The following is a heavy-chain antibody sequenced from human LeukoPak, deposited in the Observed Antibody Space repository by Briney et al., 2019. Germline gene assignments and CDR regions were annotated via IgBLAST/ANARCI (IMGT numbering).Heavy chain of an antibody. V-gene: IGHV4-59*01. D-gene: IGHD6-19*01. CDR1: GGSISSYY. J-gene: IGHJ4*02. CDR2: IYYSGST. Sequence: PSETLSLTCTVSGGSISSYYLSWIRQPPGKGLEWIGYIYYSGSTNYNPSLESRVTISVDTSKNQFSLKLTSVTAADTAVYYCARDSLGYSSLPYFDYWGQGTLVTVSS. CDR3: ARDSLGYSSLPYFDY.